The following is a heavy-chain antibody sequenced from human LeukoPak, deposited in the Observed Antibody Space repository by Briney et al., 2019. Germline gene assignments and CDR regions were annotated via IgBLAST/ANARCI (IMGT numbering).Heavy chain of an antibody. J-gene: IGHJ4*02. CDR2: ISYDGSNK. V-gene: IGHV3-30-3*01. Sequence: GRSLRLSCAASGFTFSSYAMHWVRQAPGKGLEWVAVISYDGSNKYYADSVKGRFTISRDNSKNTLYLQMNSLRAEDTAVYYCARDDWEYSSGYPPMDYWGQGTLVTVSS. CDR1: GFTFSSYA. D-gene: IGHD3-22*01. CDR3: ARDDWEYSSGYPPMDY.